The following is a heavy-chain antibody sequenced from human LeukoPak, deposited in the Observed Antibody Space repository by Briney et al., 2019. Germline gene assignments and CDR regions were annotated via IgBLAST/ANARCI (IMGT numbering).Heavy chain of an antibody. Sequence: PSETLSLTCTVSGDSISSGDYYWTWIRQPPGKGLEWIGNIYYSGSPYYNPSLKSRVTISIDTSKNQFSLKLSSVTAADTAVYYCARESPSYDSDYSYLLDYWGQGTLVTVSS. CDR1: GDSISSGDYY. CDR3: ARESPSYDSDYSYLLDY. J-gene: IGHJ4*02. CDR2: IYYSGSP. D-gene: IGHD3-22*01. V-gene: IGHV4-30-4*01.